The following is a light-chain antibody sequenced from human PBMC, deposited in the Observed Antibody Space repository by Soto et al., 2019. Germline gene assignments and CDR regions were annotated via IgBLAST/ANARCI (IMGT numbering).Light chain of an antibody. CDR1: QDISNY. CDR2: DAS. Sequence: DIQMTQSPSPLSASVGDRVTITCQASQDISNYLNWYQQKPGKAPKLLIYDASNLETGVPSRFSGSGSGTDFTFTISSLQPEDIATYYCQQYDNLLLTFGGGTKVDIK. CDR3: QQYDNLLLT. V-gene: IGKV1-33*01. J-gene: IGKJ4*01.